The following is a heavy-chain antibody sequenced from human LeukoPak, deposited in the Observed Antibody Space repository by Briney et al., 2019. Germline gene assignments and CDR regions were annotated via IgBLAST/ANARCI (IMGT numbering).Heavy chain of an antibody. Sequence: GGSLRLSCPASGFTFSSYSMNWVRQAPGKGLEWVSSISSSGSYIYYADSVKGRFTFSRDNAKNSLYLQMDSLRAEDTAVYYCARSRSGLVLDYWGQGTLVTVSS. CDR2: ISSSGSYI. J-gene: IGHJ4*02. CDR1: GFTFSSYS. V-gene: IGHV3-21*01. CDR3: ARSRSGLVLDY. D-gene: IGHD3-22*01.